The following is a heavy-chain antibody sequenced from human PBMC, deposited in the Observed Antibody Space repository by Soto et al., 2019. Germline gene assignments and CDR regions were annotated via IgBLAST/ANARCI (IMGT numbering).Heavy chain of an antibody. V-gene: IGHV3-53*01. CDR1: GFTVSSTY. CDR2: IYGGLTT. Sequence: GGSLRLSCAASGFTVSSTYMTWVRQAPGKGLEWVSVIYGGLTTSYADSVKGRFTISRDNSKNTVFLQMNSLRGEDTAVYYCAKATATGGGAFDICGQGTMVTVSS. D-gene: IGHD2-8*02. J-gene: IGHJ3*02. CDR3: AKATATGGGAFDI.